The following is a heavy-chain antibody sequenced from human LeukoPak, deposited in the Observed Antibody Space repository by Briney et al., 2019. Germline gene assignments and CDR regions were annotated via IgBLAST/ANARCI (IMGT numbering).Heavy chain of an antibody. CDR2: IWYDGSNK. D-gene: IGHD3-10*01. V-gene: IGHV3-33*01. Sequence: QPGGSLRLSCAASGFTLSSYGMHWVRQAPGKGLEWVAVIWYDGSNKYYADSVKGRFTISRDNSKNTLYLQMNSLRAEDAAVYYCARASLGELFIDYWGQGTLVTVSS. J-gene: IGHJ4*02. CDR3: ARASLGELFIDY. CDR1: GFTLSSYG.